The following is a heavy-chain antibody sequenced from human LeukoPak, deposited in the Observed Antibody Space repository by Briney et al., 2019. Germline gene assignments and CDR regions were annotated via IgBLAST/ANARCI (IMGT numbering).Heavy chain of an antibody. CDR3: AELGITMIGGV. V-gene: IGHV3-7*01. D-gene: IGHD3-10*02. CDR1: GFTFSTYW. Sequence: GGSLRLSCAASGFTFSTYWMTWVRQAPGKGLEWVASIKEDGSEINYVDSVKGRFTISRDNAKNSLYLQMKNLRAEDTAVYYCAELGITMIGGVWGKGTTVTISS. J-gene: IGHJ6*04. CDR2: IKEDGSEI.